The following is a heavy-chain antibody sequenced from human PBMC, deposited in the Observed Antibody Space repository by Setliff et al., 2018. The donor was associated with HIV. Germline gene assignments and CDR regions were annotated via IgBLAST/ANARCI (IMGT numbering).Heavy chain of an antibody. V-gene: IGHV4-34*01. CDR1: GGSFSGYY. CDR3: ARLGMAAAGSNWFDP. CDR2: INHSGGT. D-gene: IGHD6-13*01. Sequence: SETLSLTCAVYGGSFSGYYWSWIRQSPGKGLDWIGEINHSGGTNYNPSLKSRVTISADTSKNQFSLKMTSVTAADTAVYYCARLGMAAAGSNWFDPWGQGTLVTVSS. J-gene: IGHJ5*02.